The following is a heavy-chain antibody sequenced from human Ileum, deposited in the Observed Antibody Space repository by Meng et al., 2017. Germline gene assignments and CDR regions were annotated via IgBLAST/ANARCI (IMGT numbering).Heavy chain of an antibody. CDR3: AGQPTSSGAGYSWFDP. CDR2: ITYTGNS. Sequence: QLELQESGPGRVRPTATMSLTRTVSGRSVTSSSYDGGWIRQPPGKGLEWIGGITYTGNSYTTPSLKTRLTTSLDTSKNQFSLRLNSLTAADTAVYYCAGQPTSSGAGYSWFDPWGQGILVTVSS. J-gene: IGHJ5*02. CDR1: GRSVTSSSYD. V-gene: IGHV4-39*01. D-gene: IGHD2-2*01.